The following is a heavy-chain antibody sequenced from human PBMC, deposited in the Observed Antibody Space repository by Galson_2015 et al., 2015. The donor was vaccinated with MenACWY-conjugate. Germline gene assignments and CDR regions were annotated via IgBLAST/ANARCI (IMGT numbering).Heavy chain of an antibody. J-gene: IGHJ4*02. CDR1: GFTFSSYW. Sequence: SLRLSCAPSGFTFSSYWMHWVRQAPGEGLMWVARINSDGTTINYADSVKGRFTISRDNSKNTLYLQMSSLRAEDTAVYYCARVKYSGSYYFDYWGQGTLVTVSS. CDR2: INSDGTTI. V-gene: IGHV3-74*01. CDR3: ARVKYSGSYYFDY. D-gene: IGHD1-26*01.